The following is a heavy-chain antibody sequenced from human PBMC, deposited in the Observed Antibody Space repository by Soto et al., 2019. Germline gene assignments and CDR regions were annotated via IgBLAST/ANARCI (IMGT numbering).Heavy chain of an antibody. CDR2: INHSGST. V-gene: IGHV4-34*01. J-gene: IGHJ5*02. CDR1: GGSFSGYY. CDR3: AGGGSGSYYSHLHSTRYNWFDP. D-gene: IGHD3-10*01. Sequence: SETLSLTCAVYGGSFSGYYWSWIRQPPGKGLEWIGEINHSGSTNYNPSLKSRVTISVDTSKNQFSLKLSSVTAADTAVYYCAGGGSGSYYSHLHSTRYNWFDPWGQGTLVTVS.